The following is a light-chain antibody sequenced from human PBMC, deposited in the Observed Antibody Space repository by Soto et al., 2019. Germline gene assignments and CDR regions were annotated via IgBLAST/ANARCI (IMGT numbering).Light chain of an antibody. V-gene: IGKV3-20*01. CDR3: QQYGSSIT. CDR1: QSVSSSY. Sequence: DIVLTESPGPQSLSPGERATLSFRASQSVSSSYLAWYQQKPGQAPRLLIYGASSRATGIPDRFSGSGSGTDFTLTINRLEPEDFAVYYCQQYGSSITFGQGTRLEIK. J-gene: IGKJ5*01. CDR2: GAS.